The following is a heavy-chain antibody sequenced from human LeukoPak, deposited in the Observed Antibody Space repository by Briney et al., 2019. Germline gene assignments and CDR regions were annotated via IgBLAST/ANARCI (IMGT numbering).Heavy chain of an antibody. Sequence: SETLSLTCTVSGGSISSGGYYWSWIRQHPGKGLEWIGYFYYSGSTYYNPSLKSRVTISVDTSKNQFSLKLSSVTAADTAVYYCARDLTGTTDRYYYYMDVWGKGTTVSVSS. CDR2: FYYSGST. CDR3: ARDLTGTTDRYYYYMDV. CDR1: GGSISSGGYY. V-gene: IGHV4-31*03. D-gene: IGHD1-7*01. J-gene: IGHJ6*03.